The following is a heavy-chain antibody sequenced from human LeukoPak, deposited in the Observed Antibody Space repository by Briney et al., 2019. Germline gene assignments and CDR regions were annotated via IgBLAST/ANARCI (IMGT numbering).Heavy chain of an antibody. J-gene: IGHJ6*02. CDR3: AREPPYYDSSGLYYYYGMDV. CDR1: GFTFSSYW. Sequence: GGSLRLSCAASGFTFSSYWMHWVRQAPGKGLVRVSRINSDGSSTSYADSVKGRFTISRDNAKNTLYLQMNSLRAEDTAVYYCAREPPYYDSSGLYYYYGMDVWGQGTTVTVSS. D-gene: IGHD3-22*01. V-gene: IGHV3-74*01. CDR2: INSDGSST.